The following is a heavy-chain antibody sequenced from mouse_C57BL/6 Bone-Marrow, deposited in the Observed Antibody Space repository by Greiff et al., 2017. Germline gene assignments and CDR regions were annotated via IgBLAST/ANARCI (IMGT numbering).Heavy chain of an antibody. CDR1: GFSLSTFGMG. CDR2: IWWDDDK. J-gene: IGHJ4*01. Sequence: QVTLKESGPGILQPSQTLSLTCSFSGFSLSTFGMGVGWIRQPSGKGLEWLAHIWWDDDKYYNPALKSRLTISKDTSKNQVFLKIANVDTADTATYYCARISSTMITTRGVYYAMDYWGQGTSVTVSS. D-gene: IGHD2-4*01. V-gene: IGHV8-8*01. CDR3: ARISSTMITTRGVYYAMDY.